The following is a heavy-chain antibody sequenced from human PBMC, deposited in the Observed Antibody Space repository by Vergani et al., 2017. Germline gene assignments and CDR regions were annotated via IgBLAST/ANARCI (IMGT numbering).Heavy chain of an antibody. V-gene: IGHV3-23*01. D-gene: IGHD2-2*02. CDR2: ISGSGGST. Sequence: EVQLLESGGGLVQPGGSLRLSCAASGFTFSSYAMSWVRQAPGKGLEWVSAISGSGGSTYYADSVKGRFTISRDNSKNTLYLQMNSLRAEDTAVYYCARDRIVVVPAAISPDYYYYYGMDVWGQGTTVTVSS. CDR1: GFTFSSYA. CDR3: ARDRIVVVPAAISPDYYYYYGMDV. J-gene: IGHJ6*02.